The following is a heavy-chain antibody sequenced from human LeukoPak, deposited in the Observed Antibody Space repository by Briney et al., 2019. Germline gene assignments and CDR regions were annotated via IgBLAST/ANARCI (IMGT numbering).Heavy chain of an antibody. CDR2: IYYSGRI. D-gene: IGHD6-19*01. CDR3: ARDWTYAQWLVGESDY. V-gene: IGHV4-39*02. J-gene: IGHJ4*02. CDR1: GGSIRGSYY. Sequence: SETLSLTCTVSGGSIRGSYYWGWIREPPGKGLEWIGSIYYSGRIYYNASLKSRVTISVDTSKNHFSLKLTSVTAADTAVYYCARDWTYAQWLVGESDYWGQGTLVTVSS.